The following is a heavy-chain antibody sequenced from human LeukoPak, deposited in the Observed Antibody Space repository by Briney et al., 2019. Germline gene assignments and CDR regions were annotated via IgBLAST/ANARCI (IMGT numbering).Heavy chain of an antibody. J-gene: IGHJ4*02. V-gene: IGHV4-39*07. Sequence: PSETLSLTCTVSGGSISSSSYYWGWIRQPPGKGLEWIGSIYYSGSTYYNPSLKSRVTISVDTSKNQFSLKLSSVTAADTAVYYCARDEETYYDFWSGSRYFDYWGQGTLVTVSS. D-gene: IGHD3-3*01. CDR3: ARDEETYYDFWSGSRYFDY. CDR1: GGSISSSSYY. CDR2: IYYSGST.